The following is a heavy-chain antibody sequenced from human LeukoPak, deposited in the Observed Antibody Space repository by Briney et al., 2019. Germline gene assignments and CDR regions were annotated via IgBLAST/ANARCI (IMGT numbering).Heavy chain of an antibody. CDR2: ISSSSSYI. Sequence: GGSLRLSCAASGFTFSSYSMNWVRQAPGKGLEWVSSISSSSSYIYYADSVKGRFTISRDNAKNSLYLQMNSLRAEDTAVYYCARAVYCGGDCYHPPFDYWGQGTLVTVSS. J-gene: IGHJ4*02. CDR1: GFTFSSYS. CDR3: ARAVYCGGDCYHPPFDY. D-gene: IGHD2-21*01. V-gene: IGHV3-21*01.